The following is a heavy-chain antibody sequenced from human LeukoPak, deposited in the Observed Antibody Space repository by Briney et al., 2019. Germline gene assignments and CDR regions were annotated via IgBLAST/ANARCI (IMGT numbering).Heavy chain of an antibody. V-gene: IGHV4-39*01. CDR1: GGSISSSSYY. Sequence: SETLSLTCSVSGGSISSSSYYWGWIRQPPGKGLEWIGSIYYSGRTYYNPSLKSRVTISVDTSKSQFSLKLSSVTAADTAVYYCARHNKAFDIWGEGTMVPVSS. CDR2: IYYSGRT. D-gene: IGHD2/OR15-2a*01. CDR3: ARHNKAFDI. J-gene: IGHJ3*02.